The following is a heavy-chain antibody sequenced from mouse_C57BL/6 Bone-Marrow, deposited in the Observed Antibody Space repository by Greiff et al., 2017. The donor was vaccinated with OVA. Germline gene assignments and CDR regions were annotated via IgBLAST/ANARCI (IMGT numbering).Heavy chain of an antibody. D-gene: IGHD1-1*01. CDR3: TRIGGYYYGSSYYFDY. J-gene: IGHJ2*01. CDR1: GYTFTDYE. Sequence: QVQLQQSGAELVRPGASVTLSCKASGYTFTDYEMHWVKQTPVHGLEWIGALDPETGGTAYNQKFKGKAILTADKSSSTAYMELRSLTSEDSAVYYCTRIGGYYYGSSYYFDYWGQGTTLTVSS. V-gene: IGHV1-15*01. CDR2: LDPETGGT.